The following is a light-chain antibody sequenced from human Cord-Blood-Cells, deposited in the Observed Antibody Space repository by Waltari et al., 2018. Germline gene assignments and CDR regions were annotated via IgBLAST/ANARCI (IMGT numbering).Light chain of an antibody. CDR2: EVS. CDR3: MQSIQLPHT. J-gene: IGKJ2*01. Sequence: DIVMTQTPLSLSVTPGQPASISCKSSQSLLHSDGKTYLYWYLQKPGQSPQLLIYEVSNRVSGVPDRFSGSGSGTDFTLKISRVEAEDVGVYYCMQSIQLPHTFGQGTKLEIK. CDR1: QSLLHSDGKTY. V-gene: IGKV2D-29*02.